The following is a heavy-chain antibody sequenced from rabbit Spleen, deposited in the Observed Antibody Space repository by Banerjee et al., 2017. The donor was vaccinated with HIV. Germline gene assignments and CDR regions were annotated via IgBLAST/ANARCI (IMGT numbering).Heavy chain of an antibody. CDR1: GFTISSSYY. J-gene: IGHJ6*01. CDR2: IYAGSGSA. CDR3: ARDTGSSFSTYGMDL. D-gene: IGHD8-1*01. V-gene: IGHV1S45*01. Sequence: QEQLTETGGGLVKPEGSLALTCKASGFTISSSYYMCWVRQAPGKGLEWIGCIYAGSGSAYYATWPKGRFTISKTSSTTVTLQMTSLTAADTATYFCARDTGSSFSTYGMDLWGPGTLVTVS.